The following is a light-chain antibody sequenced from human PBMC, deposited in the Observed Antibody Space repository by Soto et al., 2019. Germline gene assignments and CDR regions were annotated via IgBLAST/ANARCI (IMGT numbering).Light chain of an antibody. CDR2: WAS. J-gene: IGKJ4*01. CDR1: QSVLYSSNNKNY. V-gene: IGKV4-1*01. Sequence: DIVMTQSPDSLAVSLGERATINCESSQSVLYSSNNKNYLAWYPQKQGQPPKXXIYWASTRESGVLDRFSGSGAGTDFTLTISSLQAEDVAVDYCQQYYSTPLTFGGGTKV. CDR3: QQYYSTPLT.